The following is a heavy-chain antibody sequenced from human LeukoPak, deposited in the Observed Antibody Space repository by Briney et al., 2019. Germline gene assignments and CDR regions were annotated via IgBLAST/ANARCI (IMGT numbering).Heavy chain of an antibody. D-gene: IGHD1-7*01. Sequence: AGSLRLSCAASGFTFRSYWMSWVRQAPGKGLGWVANIEQDESEKYYVDSVKGRFTISRDNAKNSLYLQLNSLRAEDTAVYYCARGTSDSPYYYYYGMDVWGQGTTVTVSS. CDR2: IEQDESEK. CDR1: GFTFRSYW. CDR3: ARGTSDSPYYYYYGMDV. J-gene: IGHJ6*02. V-gene: IGHV3-7*04.